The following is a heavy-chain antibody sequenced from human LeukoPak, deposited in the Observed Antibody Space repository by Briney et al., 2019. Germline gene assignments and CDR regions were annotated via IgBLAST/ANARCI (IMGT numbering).Heavy chain of an antibody. CDR2: IRSKAYGETA. CDR1: GFTSGDYA. J-gene: IGHJ4*02. Sequence: GGSLRLSCTASGFTSGDYAMSWIRQAPGKGLEWVGFIRSKAYGETADYAASVKGRFTISRDDSKAIAYLQMNSLKTEDTAVYHCTRDRGAYNLYDYWGQGTLVTVSS. V-gene: IGHV3-49*03. D-gene: IGHD1-1*01. CDR3: TRDRGAYNLYDY.